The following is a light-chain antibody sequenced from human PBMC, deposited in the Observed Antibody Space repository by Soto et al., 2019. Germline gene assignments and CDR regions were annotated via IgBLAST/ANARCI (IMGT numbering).Light chain of an antibody. CDR3: QQYGSSPPYT. Sequence: EIVLTXSPGTLSLSXXXXXTLSCRASQSVSGNYLAWYQQKPRQSPRLLLYGSSDRATGIPDRFSGSGSGTDFTLTITRVEPEDFAVYYCQQYGSSPPYTFGQGTKLEIK. CDR2: GSS. V-gene: IGKV3-20*01. CDR1: QSVSGNY. J-gene: IGKJ2*01.